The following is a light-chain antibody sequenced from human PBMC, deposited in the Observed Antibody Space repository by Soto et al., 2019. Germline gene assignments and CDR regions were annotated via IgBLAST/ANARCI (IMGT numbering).Light chain of an antibody. CDR2: GAS. V-gene: IGKV3-20*01. J-gene: IGKJ1*01. Sequence: EIVLTQSPGTLSLSPGERATLSCRASQSVSSSYLSWYQQKPGQAPRLLIYGASSTATGIPDRFSGSGSGTDFPLTISRREAEDFAVYYCQQYGSSPWTFGQGTKVEIK. CDR3: QQYGSSPWT. CDR1: QSVSSSY.